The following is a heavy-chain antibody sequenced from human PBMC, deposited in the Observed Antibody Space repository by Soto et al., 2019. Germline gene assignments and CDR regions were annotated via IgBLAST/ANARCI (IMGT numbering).Heavy chain of an antibody. V-gene: IGHV4-59*01. CDR1: GGSISSYY. Sequence: KPSETLSLTCTVSGGSISSYYWSWIRQPPGKGLELIGYIYYSGSTKYNPSLKSRVTISVDTSKNQFSLKVNSVTAADTAVYYCARGNYYDSSGYFFYGMDVWGRGTTVTVSS. CDR2: IYYSGST. D-gene: IGHD3-22*01. CDR3: ARGNYYDSSGYFFYGMDV. J-gene: IGHJ6*02.